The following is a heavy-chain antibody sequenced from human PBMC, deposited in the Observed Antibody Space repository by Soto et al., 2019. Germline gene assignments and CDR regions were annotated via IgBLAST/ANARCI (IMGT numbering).Heavy chain of an antibody. CDR3: ARVAVAARPRWYNWFDP. D-gene: IGHD2-15*01. J-gene: IGHJ5*02. Sequence: QEQLVQSGAEVKKPGASVKVSCKTSGYTFTDYDINWVRQATGQGLEWIGWMNTNSGETGYAQKFQGRVTMTRSASLRTAYLELSSLRSEDTAVYYCARVAVAARPRWYNWFDPWGQGTLVTVSS. CDR2: MNTNSGET. V-gene: IGHV1-8*01. CDR1: GYTFTDYD.